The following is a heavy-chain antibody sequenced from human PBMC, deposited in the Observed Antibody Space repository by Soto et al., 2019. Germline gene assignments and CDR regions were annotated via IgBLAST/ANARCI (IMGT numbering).Heavy chain of an antibody. V-gene: IGHV4-34*01. J-gene: IGHJ4*02. CDR1: GGSFSGYY. Sequence: SETLSLTCAVFGGSFSGYYWSWIRQPPGKGLEWIGEINHSGSTNYNPSLKSRVTISVDTSKNQFSLKLSSVTAADTAVYYCAREIAAAGTDWGQGTLVTVS. CDR3: AREIAAAGTD. D-gene: IGHD6-13*01. CDR2: INHSGST.